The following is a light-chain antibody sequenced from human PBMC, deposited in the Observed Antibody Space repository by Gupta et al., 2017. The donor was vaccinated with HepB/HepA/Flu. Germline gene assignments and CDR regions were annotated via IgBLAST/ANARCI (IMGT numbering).Light chain of an antibody. J-gene: IGLJ1*01. Sequence: QSALTQPRSVSGSPGQSVTISCTGTSSDVGGYNYVSWYQQHPGKATKFMIYDVTKRPSGVPDRFSGSKSGNTAFLTISELQAEDEADYYCCSYAGSFSSRVFGTGTRVTVL. CDR2: DVT. CDR3: CSYAGSFSSRV. V-gene: IGLV2-11*01. CDR1: SSDVGGYNY.